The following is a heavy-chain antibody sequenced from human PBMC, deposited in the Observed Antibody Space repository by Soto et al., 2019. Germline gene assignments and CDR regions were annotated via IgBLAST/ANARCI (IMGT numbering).Heavy chain of an antibody. D-gene: IGHD4-17*01. Sequence: QVQLQESGPGLVKPSETLSLTCTVSGGSVSSGSYYWSWIRQPPGKGLEWIGYIYYSGSTNYNPSLKSRVTISVDTSKNQFSLKLSSVTAADTAVYYCARSPGATVVTLGAFDIWGQGTMVTVSS. V-gene: IGHV4-61*01. CDR1: GGSVSSGSYY. J-gene: IGHJ3*02. CDR3: ARSPGATVVTLGAFDI. CDR2: IYYSGST.